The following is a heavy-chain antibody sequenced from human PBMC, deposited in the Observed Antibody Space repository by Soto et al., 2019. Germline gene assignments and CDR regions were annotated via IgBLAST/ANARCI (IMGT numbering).Heavy chain of an antibody. CDR2: IKQDGSEI. CDR1: GFNLGSYW. Sequence: EVQLVESGGGLVQPGGSLRLSCAASGFNLGSYWMSWVRQAPGRGLEWVANIKQDGSEIFYVDSVKGRFTISRDNPKNSLYLQMSSLRAEDTAVYYCARDGGRGYDFEYWGQGTLVTVSS. CDR3: ARDGGRGYDFEY. D-gene: IGHD5-12*01. V-gene: IGHV3-7*01. J-gene: IGHJ4*02.